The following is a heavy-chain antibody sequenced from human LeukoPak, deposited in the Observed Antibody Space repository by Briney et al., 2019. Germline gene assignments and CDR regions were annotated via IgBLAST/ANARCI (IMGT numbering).Heavy chain of an antibody. V-gene: IGHV4-59*01. CDR1: GSSISSYY. CDR2: IYYSGST. CDR3: ARDSGSYSRGTFDY. J-gene: IGHJ4*02. Sequence: SETLSLTCTVSGSSISSYYWSWIRQPPGKGLEWIGYIYYSGSTNYNPSLKSRVTISVDTSKNQFPLKLSSVTAADTAVYYCARDSGSYSRGTFDYWGQGTLVTVSS. D-gene: IGHD1-26*01.